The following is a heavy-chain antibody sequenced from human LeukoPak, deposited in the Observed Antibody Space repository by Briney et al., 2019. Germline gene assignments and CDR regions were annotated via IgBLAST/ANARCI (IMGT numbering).Heavy chain of an antibody. J-gene: IGHJ4*02. D-gene: IGHD2/OR15-2a*01. V-gene: IGHV3-11*03. CDR2: ISSSSSYT. Sequence: AGVSLRLSCAASGFTFSDYYMSWIRQAPGQGLEWVSYISSSSSYTNYGDSVKGRFTISRDNAKNSLYLQMNSLRAEDTAVYYCTTSSPFCSATCGDYWGQGTLVTVSS. CDR1: GFTFSDYY. CDR3: TTSSPFCSATCGDY.